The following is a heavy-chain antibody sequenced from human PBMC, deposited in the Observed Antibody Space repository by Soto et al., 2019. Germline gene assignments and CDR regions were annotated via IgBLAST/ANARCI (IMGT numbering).Heavy chain of an antibody. J-gene: IGHJ4*02. V-gene: IGHV1-3*01. CDR2: INAGKGDT. CDR1: GYIFTNHA. Sequence: ASVKVSCKASGYIFTNHAIRWVRQAPGQGLEWMGWINAGKGDTKYPQRFQGRVIITRDTSASTAYMELSSLRSEDTAVYYCARNILGGTTDYWGPGTLVTVSS. CDR3: ARNILGGTTDY. D-gene: IGHD1-7*01.